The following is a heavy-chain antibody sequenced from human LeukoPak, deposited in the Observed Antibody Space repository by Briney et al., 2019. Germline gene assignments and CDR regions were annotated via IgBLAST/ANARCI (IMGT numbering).Heavy chain of an antibody. CDR2: IKQDGSEK. Sequence: GGSLRLSCAASGFTFSSYWMSWVRQAPGKGLEWVANIKQDGSEKYYVDSVKGRFTISRDNAKNSLYLQMNSLRAEDTAVYYCAKSRSGSANWALQIFDNWGQGALVTVSS. CDR3: AKSRSGSANWALQIFDN. J-gene: IGHJ4*02. CDR1: GFTFSSYW. D-gene: IGHD1-1*01. V-gene: IGHV3-7*03.